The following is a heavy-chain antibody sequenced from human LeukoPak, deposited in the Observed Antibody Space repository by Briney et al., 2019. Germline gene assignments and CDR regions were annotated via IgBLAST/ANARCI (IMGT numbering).Heavy chain of an antibody. Sequence: GGSLRLSCAASGFTFSSYSMNWVRQAPGKGLEWVSSINSSSSYIYYADSVKGRFTISRDNAKNSLYLQMNSLRAEDTAVYYCARDLGYYGDLDYWGQGTLVTVSS. V-gene: IGHV3-21*01. D-gene: IGHD4-17*01. J-gene: IGHJ4*02. CDR2: INSSSSYI. CDR1: GFTFSSYS. CDR3: ARDLGYYGDLDY.